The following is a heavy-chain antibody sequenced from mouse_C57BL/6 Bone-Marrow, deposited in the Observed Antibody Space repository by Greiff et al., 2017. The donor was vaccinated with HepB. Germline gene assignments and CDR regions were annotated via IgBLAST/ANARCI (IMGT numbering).Heavy chain of an antibody. J-gene: IGHJ4*01. CDR3: ASPSKPYAMDY. Sequence: EVKLMESGGGLVQPGGSLSLSCAASGFTFTDYYMSWVRQPPGKALEWLGFIRNKANGYTTEYSASVKGRFTISRDNSQSILYLQMHALRAEDSATYYCASPSKPYAMDYWGQGTSVTVSS. CDR2: IRNKANGYTT. V-gene: IGHV7-3*01. D-gene: IGHD2-5*01. CDR1: GFTFTDYY.